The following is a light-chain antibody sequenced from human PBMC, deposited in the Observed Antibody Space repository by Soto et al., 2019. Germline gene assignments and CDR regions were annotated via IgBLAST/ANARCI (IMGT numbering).Light chain of an antibody. Sequence: DIPLTQSPSTLSASVGDRVTITCRASQSISSSLAWYQQIPGKAPKVLIYVASSLQSAVPSRFSGSGSGTEFTLSISSLRPEDFGIYYCQEYNGLSRTFGQGTKVEMK. CDR2: VAS. V-gene: IGKV1-5*01. J-gene: IGKJ1*01. CDR1: QSISSS. CDR3: QEYNGLSRT.